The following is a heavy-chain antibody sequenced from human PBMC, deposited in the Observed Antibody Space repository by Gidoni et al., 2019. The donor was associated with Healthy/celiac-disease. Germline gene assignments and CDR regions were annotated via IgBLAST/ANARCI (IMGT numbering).Heavy chain of an antibody. CDR2: IYSGGST. Sequence: EVQLVESGGGLVQPGGSLRLSCAASGFTVSSNYMSWVRQAPGKGLEWVSVIYSGGSTYYADSVKGRFTISRDNSKNTLYLQMNSPRAEDTAVYYCARFSGSYYNGFDYWGQGTLVTVSS. V-gene: IGHV3-66*01. D-gene: IGHD1-26*01. CDR3: ARFSGSYYNGFDY. CDR1: GFTVSSNY. J-gene: IGHJ4*02.